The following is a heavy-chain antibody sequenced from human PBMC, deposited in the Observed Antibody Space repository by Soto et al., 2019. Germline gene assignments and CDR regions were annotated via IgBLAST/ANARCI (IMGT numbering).Heavy chain of an antibody. CDR1: GFTFSSYG. CDR3: AKGDTVTGQKYRIDY. J-gene: IGHJ4*02. D-gene: IGHD4-4*01. V-gene: IGHV3-30*18. CDR2: ISYDGSNK. Sequence: QPGGSLRLSCAASGFTFSSYGMHWVRQAPGKGLEWVAVISYDGSNKYYADSVKGRFTISRDNSKNTLYLQMNSLRAEDTAVYYCAKGDTVTGQKYRIDYWGQGTLVTVSS.